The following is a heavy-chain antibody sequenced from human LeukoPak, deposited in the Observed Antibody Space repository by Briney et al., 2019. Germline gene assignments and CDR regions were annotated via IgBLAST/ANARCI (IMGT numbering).Heavy chain of an antibody. D-gene: IGHD6-19*01. CDR2: IWYDGSNK. J-gene: IGHJ6*04. V-gene: IGHV3-33*01. CDR3: ARDRQWLVYGMDV. Sequence: GGSLRLSCAASGFTFSSYGMHWVRQAPGKGLEWGAVIWYDGSNKYYADSAKGRFTTSRDNTKNTMYLQMNSLRAEDTAVYYCARDRQWLVYGMDVWGKGTTVTVSS. CDR1: GFTFSSYG.